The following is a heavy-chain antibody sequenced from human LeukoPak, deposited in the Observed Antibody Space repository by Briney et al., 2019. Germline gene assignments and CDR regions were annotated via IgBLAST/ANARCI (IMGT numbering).Heavy chain of an antibody. Sequence: SGGSLRLSCVLSGLTFSDAWMSWVRQAPGKGLEWVGRIRNDRITDYAAPVQGRFSISRDNSKNTFYLQMNSLRTEDTGMYFRTWMATIFTVDYWGQGTLVTVYS. CDR1: GLTFSDAW. V-gene: IGHV3-15*01. CDR2: IRNDRIT. D-gene: IGHD5-12*01. J-gene: IGHJ4*02. CDR3: TWMATIFTVDY.